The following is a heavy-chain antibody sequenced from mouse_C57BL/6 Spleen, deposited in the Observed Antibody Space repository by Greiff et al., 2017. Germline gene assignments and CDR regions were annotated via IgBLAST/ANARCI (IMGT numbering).Heavy chain of an antibody. CDR2: IDPETGGT. CDR1: GYTFTDYE. J-gene: IGHJ3*01. V-gene: IGHV1-15*01. Sequence: QVQLKQSGAELVRPGASVTLSCKASGYTFTDYEMHWVKQTPVHGLEWIGAIDPETGGTAYNQKFKGKAILTADKSSSTAYMELRSLTSEDSAVYYCTIPSLLFFAYWGQGTLVTVSA. CDR3: TIPSLLFFAY.